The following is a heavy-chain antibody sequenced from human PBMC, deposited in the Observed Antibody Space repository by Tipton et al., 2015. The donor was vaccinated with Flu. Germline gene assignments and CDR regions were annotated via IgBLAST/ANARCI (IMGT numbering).Heavy chain of an antibody. CDR2: ISWNGGNI. CDR1: GFNFDDHA. CDR3: AKDRGSLLMVYAMRLD. V-gene: IGHV3-9*01. J-gene: IGHJ4*02. D-gene: IGHD2-8*01. Sequence: SLRLSCAASGFNFDDHAMHWVRQSPGKGLEWVSGISWNGGNIGYADSVKGRFTISRDNAKNSLYLQMNSLRPEDTALYYCAKDRGSLLMVYAMRLDWGQGTLVTVSP.